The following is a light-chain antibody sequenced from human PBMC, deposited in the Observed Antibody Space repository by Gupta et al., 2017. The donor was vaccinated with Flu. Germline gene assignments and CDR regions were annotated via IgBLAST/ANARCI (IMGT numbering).Light chain of an antibody. Sequence: DIQMTQSPSSLSASVGDRVTITCRASQSISSYLNWYQQKPGKAPKLLIYAASSLQSGVPSRFSGSGYGTDFTLTISSRQPEDFATYYCQQRDSTPLTFGGGTXVEIK. CDR2: AAS. CDR1: QSISSY. J-gene: IGKJ4*01. CDR3: QQRDSTPLT. V-gene: IGKV1-39*01.